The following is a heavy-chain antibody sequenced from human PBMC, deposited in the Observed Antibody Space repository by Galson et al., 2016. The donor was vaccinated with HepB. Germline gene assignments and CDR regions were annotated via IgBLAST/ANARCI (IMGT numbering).Heavy chain of an antibody. CDR2: ISGSGLST. V-gene: IGHV3-23*01. CDR3: AKSSGHDLPNLDF. CDR1: GFTFSRHA. J-gene: IGHJ4*02. D-gene: IGHD5-12*01. Sequence: SLRLSCAAPGFTFSRHAMNWVRQAPGKGLEWVATISGSGLSTYYADSVKGRFSISRDNPKSLVSLQLNSLRVEDTAIYYCAKSSGHDLPNLDFWGQGTLVSVSS.